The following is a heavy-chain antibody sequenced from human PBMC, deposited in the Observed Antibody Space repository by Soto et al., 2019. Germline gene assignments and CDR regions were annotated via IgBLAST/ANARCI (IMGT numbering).Heavy chain of an antibody. CDR2: IKSKTDGGTT. J-gene: IGHJ4*02. D-gene: IGHD2-2*01. Sequence: GGSLRLSCAASGFTFSNAWMSWVRQAPGKGLEWVGRIKSKTDGGTTDYAAPVKGRFTISRDDSKNTLYLQMNSLKTEDTAVYYCTTARGDIVVVPAATKDYWGQGTLVTVSS. CDR3: TTARGDIVVVPAATKDY. CDR1: GFTFSNAW. V-gene: IGHV3-15*01.